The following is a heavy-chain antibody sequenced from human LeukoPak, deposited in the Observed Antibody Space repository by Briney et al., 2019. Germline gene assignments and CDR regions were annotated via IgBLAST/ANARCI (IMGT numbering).Heavy chain of an antibody. V-gene: IGHV4-39*07. CDR2: IYYSGST. CDR1: GGSISSSSYY. J-gene: IGHJ6*03. D-gene: IGHD3-10*01. CDR3: ARFSFGARPENYYYYMDV. Sequence: SETLSLTCTVSGGSISSSSYYWGWIRQPPGKGLEWIGSIYYSGSTNYNPSLKSRVTISVDTSKNQFSLKLSSVTAADTAVYYCARFSFGARPENYYYYMDVWGKGTTVTVSS.